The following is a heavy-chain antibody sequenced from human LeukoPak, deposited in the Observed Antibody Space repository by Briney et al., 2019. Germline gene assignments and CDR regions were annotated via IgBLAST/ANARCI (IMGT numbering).Heavy chain of an antibody. D-gene: IGHD6-19*01. CDR2: VYYSGST. CDR3: AREDAVSSDDAFDL. Sequence: PSETLSLTCTVSGYSISSGYYWGWIRQPPGKGLEWIGSVYYSGSTYYNAPLKSRVTISVDTSKNQFSLKLSAVTAADTAMYYCAREDAVSSDDAFDLWGQGTM. J-gene: IGHJ3*01. V-gene: IGHV4-38-2*02. CDR1: GYSISSGYY.